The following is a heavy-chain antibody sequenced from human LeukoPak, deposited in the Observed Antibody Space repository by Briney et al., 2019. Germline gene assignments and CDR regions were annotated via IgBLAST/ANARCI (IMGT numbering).Heavy chain of an antibody. D-gene: IGHD2-2*01. Sequence: GGSLRLSCAASGFTFSSYGMHWVRQAPGKGLEWVAFIRYDGSNKYYADSVKGRFTISRDNSKNTLYLQMNSLRAEDTAVYYCAKFVRCSSTSCSHDYWGQGTLVTVSS. V-gene: IGHV3-30*02. J-gene: IGHJ4*02. CDR3: AKFVRCSSTSCSHDY. CDR1: GFTFSSYG. CDR2: IRYDGSNK.